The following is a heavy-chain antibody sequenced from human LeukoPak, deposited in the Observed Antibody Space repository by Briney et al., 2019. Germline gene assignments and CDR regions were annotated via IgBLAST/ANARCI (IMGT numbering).Heavy chain of an antibody. CDR1: GGFISSNSAY. CDR2: IYYSGIT. V-gene: IGHV4-39*07. D-gene: IGHD6-13*01. Sequence: SETLSLTCTVSGGFISSNSAYWSWIRQPPGKPLEWIGNIYYSGITSYNPSLKSRVTISIDTSKNQFSLRLSSVTAADTAVYYCARVGVPGYSSSWYRRYYFDYWGQGTLVTVSS. CDR3: ARVGVPGYSSSWYRRYYFDY. J-gene: IGHJ4*02.